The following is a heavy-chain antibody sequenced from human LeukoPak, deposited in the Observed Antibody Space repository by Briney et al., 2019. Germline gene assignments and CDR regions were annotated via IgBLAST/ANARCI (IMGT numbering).Heavy chain of an antibody. D-gene: IGHD1-26*01. Sequence: GESLRLSCAASGFTFSTFAVSWVRQAPGEGLEWVSIISDNGDSTYYADSVKGRFTTSRDNSKNTLYLQMNSLRAEDTAVYYCAREVGALDYWGQGTLVTVSS. CDR2: ISDNGDST. V-gene: IGHV3-23*01. CDR1: GFTFSTFA. CDR3: AREVGALDY. J-gene: IGHJ4*02.